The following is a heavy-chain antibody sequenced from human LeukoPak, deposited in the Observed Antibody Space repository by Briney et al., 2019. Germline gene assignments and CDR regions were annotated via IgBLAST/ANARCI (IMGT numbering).Heavy chain of an antibody. CDR2: IHHTGIT. V-gene: IGHV4-59*08. CDR3: ARHDLRGGAYDI. CDR1: SGSINNYY. Sequence: PSETLSLTCTVPSGSINNYYWSWIRQPPGQGLDWIAYIHHTGITEYNPSLKTRVTISLETSKNQFSLKLSSVIAADTAVYYCARHDLRGGAYDIWGQGTMVTVSS. D-gene: IGHD3-10*01. J-gene: IGHJ3*02.